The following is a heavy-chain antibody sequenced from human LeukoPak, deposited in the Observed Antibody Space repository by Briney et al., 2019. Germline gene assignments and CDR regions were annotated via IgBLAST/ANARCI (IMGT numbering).Heavy chain of an antibody. J-gene: IGHJ3*02. D-gene: IGHD5-12*01. CDR1: GGSFSGYY. CDR2: INHSGST. Sequence: SETLSLTCAVYGGSFSGYYWSWIRQLPGKGLEWIGEINHSGSTNYNPSLKSRVTISVDTSKNQFSLKLSSVTAADTAVYYCARYRIVARPRNAFDIWGQGTMVTVSS. CDR3: ARYRIVARPRNAFDI. V-gene: IGHV4-34*01.